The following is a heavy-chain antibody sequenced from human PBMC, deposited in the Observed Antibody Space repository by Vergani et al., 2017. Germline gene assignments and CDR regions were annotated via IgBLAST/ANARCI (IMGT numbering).Heavy chain of an antibody. V-gene: IGHV3-74*02. CDR2: IKSDGSIT. CDR3: VRARCSGPCFMSNWFDS. J-gene: IGHJ5*01. Sequence: EVQLLESGGGLVQPGGSLRLSCEGSGFSFSGYWMHWVRQSPEKGLVWVSRIKSDGSITNYADSVKGRFTISRDNAKNTLYLEMNSLRGDDTAIYYCVRARCSGPCFMSNWFDSWGQGTQVTVSS. D-gene: IGHD5-12*01. CDR1: GFSFSGYW.